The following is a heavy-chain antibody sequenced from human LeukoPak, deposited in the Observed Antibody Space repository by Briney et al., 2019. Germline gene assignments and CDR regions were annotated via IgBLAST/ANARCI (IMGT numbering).Heavy chain of an antibody. Sequence: ASVKVSCKASGYSFSDYYLHWVRQAPGQGLEWMGMIDPGGGNTDYTQKLQGRVTMTRDMSTSTAYLELSGLRYEDTAVYYCARGGFTFGSPKFDYWGQGTLVTVSS. J-gene: IGHJ4*02. CDR1: GYSFSDYY. D-gene: IGHD3-10*01. V-gene: IGHV1-46*04. CDR2: IDPGGGNT. CDR3: ARGGFTFGSPKFDY.